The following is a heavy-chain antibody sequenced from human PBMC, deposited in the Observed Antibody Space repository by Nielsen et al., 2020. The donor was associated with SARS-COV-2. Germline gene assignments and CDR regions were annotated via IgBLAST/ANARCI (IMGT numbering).Heavy chain of an antibody. Sequence: GGSLRLSCAASGFTFDDYAMHWVRQAPGKGLEWVSGISWNSGSIGYADSVKGRFTISRDNAKNSPYLQMNSLRAEDTALYYCVRLAAAGTGGFDYWGQGTLVTVSS. CDR2: ISWNSGSI. V-gene: IGHV3-9*01. CDR1: GFTFDDYA. J-gene: IGHJ4*02. CDR3: VRLAAAGTGGFDY. D-gene: IGHD6-13*01.